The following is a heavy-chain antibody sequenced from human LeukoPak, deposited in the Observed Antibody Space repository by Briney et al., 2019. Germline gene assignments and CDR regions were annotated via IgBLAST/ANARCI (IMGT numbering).Heavy chain of an antibody. CDR1: GGSFSGYY. V-gene: IGHV4-34*01. CDR3: ARRRRATIGSWRHPNNWFDP. Sequence: SETLSLTCAVYGGSFSGYYWSWIRQPPGKGLEWIGGISHSGSTNYNPSLKSRVTISVDTSKNQFSLKLSSVTVADTAVYYCARRRRATIGSWRHPNNWFDPWGQGTLVTVSS. CDR2: ISHSGST. J-gene: IGHJ5*02. D-gene: IGHD5-24*01.